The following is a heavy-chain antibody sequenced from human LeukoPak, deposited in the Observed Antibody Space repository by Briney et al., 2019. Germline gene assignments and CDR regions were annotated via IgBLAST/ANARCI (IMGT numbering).Heavy chain of an antibody. D-gene: IGHD3-22*01. CDR2: IWYDGSNK. J-gene: IGHJ4*02. CDR1: GFTFSSYG. V-gene: IGHV3-33*01. CDR3: ARDRVHYYDSSGYYYVGGIDY. Sequence: GRSLRLSCAASGFTFSSYGMHWVRQAPGKGLEWVAVIWYDGSNKYYADSVKGRFTISRDNSKNTLYLQMNSLRAEDTAVYYCARDRVHYYDSSGYYYVGGIDYWGQGTLVTVSS.